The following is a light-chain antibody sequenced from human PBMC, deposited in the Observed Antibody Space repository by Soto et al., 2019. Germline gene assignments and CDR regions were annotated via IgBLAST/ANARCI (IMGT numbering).Light chain of an antibody. Sequence: DIVMTQSPDSLAVSLGERATINCKSSQSVLYSSNNKNYLAWYQQKPGQPPKLLIYWASTRASGVPDRFSGSGSGTDFTLPISSLQAEDVAVYSCQQYYSTPTWTFGQGTKVEIK. CDR3: QQYYSTPTWT. CDR1: QSVLYSSNNKNY. J-gene: IGKJ1*01. V-gene: IGKV4-1*01. CDR2: WAS.